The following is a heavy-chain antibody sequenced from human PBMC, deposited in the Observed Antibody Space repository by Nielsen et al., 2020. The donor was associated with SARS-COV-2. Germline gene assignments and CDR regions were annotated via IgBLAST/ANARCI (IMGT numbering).Heavy chain of an antibody. J-gene: IGHJ4*02. CDR3: ATSLWFGELFFDY. Sequence: SCAASGFTFDDYAMHWVRQAPGKGLEWVSGISWNSDSIGYADSVKGRFTISRDNAKNSLYLQMNSLRAEDTALYYCATSLWFGELFFDYWGQGTLVTVSS. CDR2: ISWNSDSI. V-gene: IGHV3-9*01. CDR1: GFTFDDYA. D-gene: IGHD3-10*01.